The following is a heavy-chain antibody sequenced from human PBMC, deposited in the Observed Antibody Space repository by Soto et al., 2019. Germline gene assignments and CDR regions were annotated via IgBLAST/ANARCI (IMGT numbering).Heavy chain of an antibody. V-gene: IGHV3-53*02. CDR2: IYGTDTT. D-gene: IGHD3-10*01. CDR1: GFSVSANN. CDR3: VRGGFD. J-gene: IGHJ4*02. Sequence: EVQLVETGGDLIQPGGSRSLSCAASGFSVSANNMNWVRQAPGKGLEWVSIIYGTDTTSYADSVRGRFTVSRDNSKNTVYLQMDSLRSEDTALYHCVRGGFDWGQGTLVTVSS.